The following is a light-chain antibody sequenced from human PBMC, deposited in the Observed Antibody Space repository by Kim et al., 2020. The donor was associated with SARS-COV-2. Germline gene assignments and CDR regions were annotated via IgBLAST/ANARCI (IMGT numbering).Light chain of an antibody. V-gene: IGKV3-20*01. CDR3: QLYVSSPPRVT. CDR2: GTS. Sequence: DIVLTQSPGTLSLSPGERATLSCRASQSVSSRFLAWYQQKPGQAPRPLIYGTSSRATGIPDRFSGTGSGTDFTLTISRLEPEDFAVYYCQLYVSSPPRVTFGGRTKVDIK. CDR1: QSVSSRF. J-gene: IGKJ4*01.